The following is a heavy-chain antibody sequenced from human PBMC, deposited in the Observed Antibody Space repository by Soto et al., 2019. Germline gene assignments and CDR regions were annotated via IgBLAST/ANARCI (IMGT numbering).Heavy chain of an antibody. CDR1: GFTFSSYG. J-gene: IGHJ6*03. V-gene: IGHV3-30*18. D-gene: IGHD2-21*01. Sequence: GVSPRLSFAASGFTFSSYGMHWFRQAPGKGLEWVAVISYDGSNKYYADSVKGRFTISRDNSKNTLYLQMNSLRAEDTAVYYCAKDLHISANYCYYMDVWGKGTTVTVSS. CDR2: ISYDGSNK. CDR3: AKDLHISANYCYYMDV.